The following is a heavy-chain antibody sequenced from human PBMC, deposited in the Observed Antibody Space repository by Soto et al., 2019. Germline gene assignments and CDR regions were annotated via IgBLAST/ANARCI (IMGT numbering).Heavy chain of an antibody. Sequence: GGSLRLSCAASGFTFSSYWMSWVRQAPGKGLEWVANIKQDGSEKYYVDSVKGRFTISRDNAKNSLYLQRNSLRAEDTAVYYWATPMNWGLGDAFDIWGQGTMATVSS. D-gene: IGHD7-27*01. J-gene: IGHJ3*02. V-gene: IGHV3-7*03. CDR1: GFTFSSYW. CDR3: ATPMNWGLGDAFDI. CDR2: IKQDGSEK.